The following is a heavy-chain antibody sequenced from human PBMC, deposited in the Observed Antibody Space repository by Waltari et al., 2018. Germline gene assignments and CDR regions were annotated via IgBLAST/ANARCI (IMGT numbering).Heavy chain of an antibody. CDR3: ARQGSGSYSEFDY. CDR1: GGSIRSSY. J-gene: IGHJ4*02. D-gene: IGHD1-26*01. V-gene: IGHV4-59*08. CDR2: IYYSGST. Sequence: QVQLQESGPGLVKPSETLSLTCTVSGGSIRSSYWSWIRQPPGKGLEWIGYIYYSGSTNYNPSLKSRVTISVDTSKNQFSLKLSSVTAADTAVYYCARQGSGSYSEFDYWGQGTLVTVSS.